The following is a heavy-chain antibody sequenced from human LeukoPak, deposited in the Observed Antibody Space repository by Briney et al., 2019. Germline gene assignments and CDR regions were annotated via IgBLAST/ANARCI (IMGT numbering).Heavy chain of an antibody. CDR3: ARDQGIAADY. V-gene: IGHV3-48*02. J-gene: IGHJ4*02. CDR2: ISSSSSTI. D-gene: IGHD6-13*01. CDR1: GFTFSSYS. Sequence: PGGSLRLSCAASGFTFSSYSMNWVRQAPGKGLEWVSYISSSSSTIYYADSVKGRFTISRDNAKNSLYLQMNSLREEDTAVYYCARDQGIAADYWGQGTLVTVSS.